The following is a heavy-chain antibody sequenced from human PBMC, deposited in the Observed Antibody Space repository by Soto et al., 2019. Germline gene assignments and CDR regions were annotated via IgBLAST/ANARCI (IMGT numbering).Heavy chain of an antibody. D-gene: IGHD3-10*01. V-gene: IGHV4-59*08. J-gene: IGHJ4*02. CDR3: AGRPTYYYGSGSYTDY. Sequence: QVQLQESGPGLVKPSETLSLTCTVSGGAISSYYWSWIRLPPGKGLEYIGYIQYSGSTHYNPSLTSRVTISVDTSKNQFSLKVSSVTAADTAVYYCAGRPTYYYGSGSYTDYWGQGTLVTVSS. CDR2: IQYSGST. CDR1: GGAISSYY.